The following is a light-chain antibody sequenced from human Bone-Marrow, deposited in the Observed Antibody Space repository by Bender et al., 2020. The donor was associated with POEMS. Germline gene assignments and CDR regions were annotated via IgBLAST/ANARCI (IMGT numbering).Light chain of an antibody. CDR1: SSDVGGYNY. CDR3: QSYDNNMRGI. V-gene: IGLV2-11*01. Sequence: QSALTQPRSVSGSPGQSVTISCTGTSSDVGGYNYVSWYQQHPGKPPKFMIYDVTKRPSGVPDRFSGSKSGNTASLTISGLKTEDEAHYYCQSYDNNMRGIFGGGTKLTVL. J-gene: IGLJ2*01. CDR2: DVT.